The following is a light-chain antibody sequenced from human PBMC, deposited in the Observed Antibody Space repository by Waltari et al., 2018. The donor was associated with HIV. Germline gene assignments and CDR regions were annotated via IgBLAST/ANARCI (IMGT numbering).Light chain of an antibody. V-gene: IGKV2-28*01. CDR1: QSLLHSNGYNY. CDR3: MQALQTPWT. CDR2: LGS. J-gene: IGKJ1*01. Sequence: VLTQSPLSLPVTPGEPASISCRPSQSLLHSNGYNYLDWYLQKPGQSPQLLIYLGSNRASGVPDRFSGSGSGTDFTLKISRVEAEDVGVYYCMQALQTPWTFGQGTKVEIK.